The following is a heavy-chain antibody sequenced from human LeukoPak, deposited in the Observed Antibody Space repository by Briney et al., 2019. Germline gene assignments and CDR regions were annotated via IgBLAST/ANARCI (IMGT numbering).Heavy chain of an antibody. Sequence: RGSLRPLCAASGLTFKEYAMAWVRQSPGKGLEWVSTISDTGGSTYYADSMKGRCTISRDNSKNTAYLQMNSLRAEDTAIYYCAKSYYDSSGFEYWGRGTVVTVSS. CDR3: AKSYYDSSGFEY. J-gene: IGHJ4*02. CDR2: ISDTGGST. V-gene: IGHV3-23*01. CDR1: GLTFKEYA. D-gene: IGHD3-22*01.